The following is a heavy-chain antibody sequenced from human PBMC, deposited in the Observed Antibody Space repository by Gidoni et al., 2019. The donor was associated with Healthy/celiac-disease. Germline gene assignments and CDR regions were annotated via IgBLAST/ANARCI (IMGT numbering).Heavy chain of an antibody. Sequence: EVQLFESGGGLVKPGGSLRLSCAASGFTFSSYRMNWVRQAPGKGLEWVSSIRSSSSNIYYADSVKGRCTISRDNDKNSLYLQMNSLRAEDTAVYDCARDRDGDYVFRNTYNWFDTWGQGTLVTVSS. V-gene: IGHV3-21*01. D-gene: IGHD4-17*01. CDR1: GFTFSSYR. CDR3: ARDRDGDYVFRNTYNWFDT. CDR2: IRSSSSNI. J-gene: IGHJ5*02.